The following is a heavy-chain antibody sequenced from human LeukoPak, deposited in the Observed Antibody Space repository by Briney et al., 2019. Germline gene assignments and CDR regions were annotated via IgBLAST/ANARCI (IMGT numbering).Heavy chain of an antibody. V-gene: IGHV3-30*02. D-gene: IGHD5-12*01. J-gene: IGHJ4*02. CDR1: GFTFSSYG. CDR2: IRYDGSNK. CDR3: AKVGPTNPGPVDIVATGLDY. Sequence: GGSLRLSCAASGFTFSSYGMHWVRQAPGKGLEWVAFIRYDGSNKYYADSVKGRFTISRDNSKNTLYLQMNSLRAEDTAVYYCAKVGPTNPGPVDIVATGLDYWGQGTLVTVSS.